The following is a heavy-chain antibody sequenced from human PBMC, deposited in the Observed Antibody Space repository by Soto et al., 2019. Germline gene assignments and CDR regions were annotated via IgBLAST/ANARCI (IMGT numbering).Heavy chain of an antibody. J-gene: IGHJ6*02. CDR3: ARPTDFYYYAMDV. CDR1: VYTFTSYG. CDR2: NSGYNGNT. V-gene: IGHV1-18*01. Sequence: ASVTVSWKASVYTFTSYGISLVLHSPGQGLEWMGWNSGYNGNTNYAQNLQDRVTMTRDTSTSTAYMELRSLRSDDTAVYYCARPTDFYYYAMDVWGQGTTVTLSS.